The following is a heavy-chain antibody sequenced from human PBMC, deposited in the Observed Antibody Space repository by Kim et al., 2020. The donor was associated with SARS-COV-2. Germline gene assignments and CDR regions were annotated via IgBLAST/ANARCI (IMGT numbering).Heavy chain of an antibody. D-gene: IGHD3-10*01. J-gene: IGHJ4*02. V-gene: IGHV4-31*02. CDR2: ST. Sequence: STSYNPPLKSRVTISVDTSKNQISLKLSSVTAADTAVYYCARGGGESYDYWGQGTLVTVSS. CDR3: ARGGGESYDY.